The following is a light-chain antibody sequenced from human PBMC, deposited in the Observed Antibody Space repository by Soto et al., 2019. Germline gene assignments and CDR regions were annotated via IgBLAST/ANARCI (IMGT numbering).Light chain of an antibody. Sequence: EIVLTQSPATLSLSPGERATLSCRASKGVSSYFAWYQQKPGQAPMLLIYDASNRATGIPARFSGSGPGTDFALTISSLEPEDFAVYYCQQRSNCLIGFTFGPGTKVHIK. CDR1: KGVSSY. CDR2: DAS. V-gene: IGKV3D-11*01. J-gene: IGKJ3*01. CDR3: QQRSNCLIGFT.